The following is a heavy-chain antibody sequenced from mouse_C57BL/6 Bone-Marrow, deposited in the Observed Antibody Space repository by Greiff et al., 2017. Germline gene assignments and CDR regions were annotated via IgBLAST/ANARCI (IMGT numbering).Heavy chain of an antibody. CDR1: GYTFTSYW. D-gene: IGHD1-1*01. Sequence: QVQLQQPGAGLVQPGASVKLSCKASGYTFTSYWLTWVRQRPGQGLEWIGALYPGRGSTNYNETVKSKATLTVATSSSTASLQLSSLTSDASAFYYCARPTEYYYYSMDYWGPGTSVTVSS. CDR2: LYPGRGST. CDR3: ARPTEYYYYSMDY. V-gene: IGHV1-55*01. J-gene: IGHJ4*01.